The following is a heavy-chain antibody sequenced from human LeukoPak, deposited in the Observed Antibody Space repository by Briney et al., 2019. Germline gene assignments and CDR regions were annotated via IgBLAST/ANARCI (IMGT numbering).Heavy chain of an antibody. Sequence: PGGSLRLSCAASGFTVSSNYMSWVRQAPGKGLEWVSVIYSGGGTSYADSVKGRFTISTDNSKNTLYLQMTRLRAADTAVYYCAYGPSFDPWGQGTLVTVSS. CDR1: GFTVSSNY. CDR3: AYGPSFDP. CDR2: IYSGGGT. D-gene: IGHD3-10*01. V-gene: IGHV3-53*01. J-gene: IGHJ5*02.